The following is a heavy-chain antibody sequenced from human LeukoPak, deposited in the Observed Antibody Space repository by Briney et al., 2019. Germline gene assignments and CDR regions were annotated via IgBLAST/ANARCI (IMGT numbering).Heavy chain of an antibody. Sequence: GGTLRLSCAASGFTFSSYGMSWVRQAPGKGLEWVSAISGSGGSTYYADSVKGRFTISRDNSKNTLYLQMNSLRAEDTALYYCARWGYSGYDFDYWGQGTLVTVSS. CDR3: ARWGYSGYDFDY. J-gene: IGHJ4*02. CDR1: GFTFSSYG. CDR2: ISGSGGST. D-gene: IGHD5-12*01. V-gene: IGHV3-23*01.